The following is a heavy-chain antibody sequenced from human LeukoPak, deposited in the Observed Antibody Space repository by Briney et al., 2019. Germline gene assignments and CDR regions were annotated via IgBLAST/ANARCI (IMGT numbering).Heavy chain of an antibody. D-gene: IGHD5-24*01. J-gene: IGHJ4*02. Sequence: GRSLRLSCAASGFTFSTYGIHWVRQAPGKGLEWVGLLSSGGINKHYADSVKGRFIISRDNSMNTLYLQMNSLGVEDTAVYYCARGGPLQSDFDYWGQGTLVTVSS. CDR1: GFTFSTYG. CDR3: ARGGPLQSDFDY. V-gene: IGHV3-30*03. CDR2: LSSGGINK.